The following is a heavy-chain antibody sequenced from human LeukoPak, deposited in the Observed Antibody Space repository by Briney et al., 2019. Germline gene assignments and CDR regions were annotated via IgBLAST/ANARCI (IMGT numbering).Heavy chain of an antibody. CDR3: AKDASLLPAKSDF. D-gene: IGHD3-22*01. CDR1: GFTFTRFA. Sequence: GGSLRLSCAASGFTFTRFAMSWVRQAPGKGLEWVSAVSGSGSSAYYADSVKGRFTISRDNSKNTVYLQMNSLRAEDTAQYCAKDASLLPAKSDFWGQGTLVTVSS. CDR2: VSGSGSSA. J-gene: IGHJ4*02. V-gene: IGHV3-23*01.